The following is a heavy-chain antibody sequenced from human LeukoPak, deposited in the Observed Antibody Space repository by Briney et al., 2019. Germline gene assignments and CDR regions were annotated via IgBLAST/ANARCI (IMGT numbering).Heavy chain of an antibody. CDR2: IYYSGST. CDR1: GGSISSYY. V-gene: IGHV4-59*12. CDR3: ARAVARAWIQLWLDY. Sequence: SETLSLTCTVSGGSISSYYWSWIRQPPGKGLEWIGYIYYSGSTNYNPSLKSRVTISVDTSKNQFSLKLSSVTAADTAVYYCARAVARAWIQLWLDYWGQGTLVTVSS. J-gene: IGHJ4*02. D-gene: IGHD5-18*01.